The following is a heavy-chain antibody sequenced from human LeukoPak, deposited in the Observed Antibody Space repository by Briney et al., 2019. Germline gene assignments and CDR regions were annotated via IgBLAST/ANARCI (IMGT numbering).Heavy chain of an antibody. V-gene: IGHV5-51*01. Sequence: GESLKISCKGSGYSFTSYWIGWVRPMPGKGLEWMGIIYPGDSDTRYSPSFQGQVTISADKSISTAYLQWSSLKASDTAMYYCARPADYYDSSGYQRGQEAFDIWGQGTMVTVSS. D-gene: IGHD3-22*01. CDR1: GYSFTSYW. CDR2: IYPGDSDT. CDR3: ARPADYYDSSGYQRGQEAFDI. J-gene: IGHJ3*02.